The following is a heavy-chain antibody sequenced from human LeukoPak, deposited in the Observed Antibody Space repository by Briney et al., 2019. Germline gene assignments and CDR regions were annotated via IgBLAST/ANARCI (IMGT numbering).Heavy chain of an antibody. Sequence: GGSLRLSCAASGFTFSTYWMTWVRQAPGKGLEWVANINRDASEKNYVDSVKGRFTISRDNAKNSLYLQMNNLRAEDTAVYYCAPYFPDRGSWGQGTLVTVSS. CDR3: APYFPDRGS. J-gene: IGHJ5*02. CDR2: INRDASEK. D-gene: IGHD2/OR15-2a*01. V-gene: IGHV3-7*01. CDR1: GFTFSTYW.